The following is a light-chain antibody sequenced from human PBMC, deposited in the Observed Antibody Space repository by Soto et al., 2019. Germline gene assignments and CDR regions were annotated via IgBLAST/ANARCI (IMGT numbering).Light chain of an antibody. Sequence: QSALTQPASVSGSPGQSITISCIGTNSDVGGYDFVSWYQQHPGKAPKLLIYGNSNRPSGVPDRFSGSKSGTSASLAITGLQAEDEADYYCQSYDSSLSGVVFGGGTKLTVL. V-gene: IGLV2-14*01. J-gene: IGLJ2*01. CDR3: QSYDSSLSGVV. CDR1: NSDVGGYDF. CDR2: GNS.